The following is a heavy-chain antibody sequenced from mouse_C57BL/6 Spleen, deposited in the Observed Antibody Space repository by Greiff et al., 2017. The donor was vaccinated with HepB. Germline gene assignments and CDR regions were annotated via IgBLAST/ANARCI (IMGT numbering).Heavy chain of an antibody. Sequence: VQLQQPGAELVKPGASVKLSCKASGYTFTSYWMHWVKQRPGQGLEWIGMIHPNSGSTNYNEKFKSKATLTVDKSSSTSYMQLSSLTSEDSAVYYCARDGYLHWYFDVWGTGTTVTVSS. V-gene: IGHV1-64*01. CDR3: ARDGYLHWYFDV. CDR2: IHPNSGST. D-gene: IGHD2-3*01. J-gene: IGHJ1*03. CDR1: GYTFTSYW.